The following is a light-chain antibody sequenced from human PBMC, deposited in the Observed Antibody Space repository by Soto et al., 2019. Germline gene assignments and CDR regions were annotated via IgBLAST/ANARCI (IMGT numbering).Light chain of an antibody. V-gene: IGKV1-5*03. CDR1: RSLQTW. J-gene: IGKJ1*01. CDR3: QQYTSLWT. CDR2: QAS. Sequence: IQMTQAPSTLSASVGDRVTITCRASRSLQTWLAWYQQKPGKVPKLLIYQASSLQNGVPASLIGSASGTEFPLTISRMPPDDAATYYCQQYTSLWTFGPGTKVDIK.